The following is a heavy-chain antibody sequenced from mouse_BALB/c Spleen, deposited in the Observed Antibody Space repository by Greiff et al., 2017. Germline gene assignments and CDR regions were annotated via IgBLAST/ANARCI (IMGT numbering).Heavy chain of an antibody. Sequence: QVQLQQSGAELAKPGASVKMSCKASGYTFTSYWMHWVKQRPGQGLEWIGYINPSTGYTEYNQKFKDKATLTADKSSSTAYMQLSSLTSEDSAVYYCARTATGYWYFDVWGAGTTVTVSS. CDR1: GYTFTSYW. D-gene: IGHD1-2*01. CDR3: ARTATGYWYFDV. V-gene: IGHV1-7*01. CDR2: INPSTGYT. J-gene: IGHJ1*01.